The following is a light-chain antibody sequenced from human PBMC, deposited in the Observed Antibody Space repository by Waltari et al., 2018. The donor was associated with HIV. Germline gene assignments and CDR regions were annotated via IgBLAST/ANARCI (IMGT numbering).Light chain of an antibody. J-gene: IGLJ2*01. Sequence: QSVLTQPPSVSGAPGTRVTIHCTGGSSNIGADSDVHGSQQIPGTAPTLLIAGNKNRPSGVPDRFSASKSGTSASLAITGLQAEDEADYFCQSYDRSLSASVVFGGGTKLTVL. CDR3: QSYDRSLSASVV. V-gene: IGLV1-40*01. CDR1: SSNIGADSD. CDR2: GNK.